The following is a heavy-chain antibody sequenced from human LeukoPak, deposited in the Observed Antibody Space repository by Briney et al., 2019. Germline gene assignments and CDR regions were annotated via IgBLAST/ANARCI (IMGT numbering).Heavy chain of an antibody. J-gene: IGHJ3*02. CDR1: GFNFTAFW. Sequence: GGSLRLFCSASGFNFTAFWMHWVRQAAGKGLVLVSRINNDGSDAIYADFVKGRFTIFRDNAQNTLYLQMNRLRDEDTAVYYCARGGYSHGFDIWGQGKMFTVSS. CDR2: INNDGSDA. V-gene: IGHV3-74*01. CDR3: ARGGYSHGFDI. D-gene: IGHD5-18*01.